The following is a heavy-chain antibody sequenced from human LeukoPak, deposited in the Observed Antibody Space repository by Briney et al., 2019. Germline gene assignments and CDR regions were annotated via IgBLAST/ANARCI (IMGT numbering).Heavy chain of an antibody. CDR3: ARIYRSGGSIDY. Sequence: GGSLRLSCAASGFTFSSYWMSWVRQAPGKGLEWVSYISSSGSTTFYADSLKGRFTMSRDNAKKSLSLQVNSLRAEDTAVYYCARIYRSGGSIDYWGQGTLVTVSS. J-gene: IGHJ4*02. V-gene: IGHV3-48*04. CDR1: GFTFSSYW. D-gene: IGHD2-15*01. CDR2: ISSSGSTT.